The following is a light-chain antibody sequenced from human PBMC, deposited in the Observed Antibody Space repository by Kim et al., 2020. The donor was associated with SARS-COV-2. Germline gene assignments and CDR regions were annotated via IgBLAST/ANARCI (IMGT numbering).Light chain of an antibody. Sequence: SYELTQPPSESVSPGQTASITCSGDNLGNKYISRYQKKSGQSPVVVIFQDDKRPSGIPERFSGSTSDNTATLTISGTQAMDEADYYCPAWDSGAVVFGGG. CDR3: PAWDSGAVV. J-gene: IGLJ3*02. V-gene: IGLV3-1*01. CDR2: QDD. CDR1: NLGNKY.